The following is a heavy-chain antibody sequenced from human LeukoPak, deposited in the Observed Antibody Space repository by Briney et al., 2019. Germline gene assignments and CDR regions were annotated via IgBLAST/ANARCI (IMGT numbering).Heavy chain of an antibody. Sequence: SETLSLTCTVSGGSISSYYRSWIRQPPGKGLEWIGYIYYSGSTNYNPSLKSRVTISVDTSKNQFSLKLSSVTAADTAVYYCARDVYYYDSREIGGWFDPWGQGTLVTVSS. V-gene: IGHV4-59*01. CDR3: ARDVYYYDSREIGGWFDP. CDR1: GGSISSYY. CDR2: IYYSGST. J-gene: IGHJ5*02. D-gene: IGHD3-22*01.